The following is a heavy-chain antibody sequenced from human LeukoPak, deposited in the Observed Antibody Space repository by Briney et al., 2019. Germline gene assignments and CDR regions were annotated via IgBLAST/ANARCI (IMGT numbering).Heavy chain of an antibody. D-gene: IGHD4-17*01. Sequence: SETLSLTCTVSGGSISSGGYYWSWIRQHPGKGLEFIGYIFYSGTTCYNPSLKSRVSISLDTSLNQFSLKEISVTAADTAVYYCARYGAPFDSWGQGTLVTVSS. CDR3: ARYGAPFDS. V-gene: IGHV4-31*03. CDR2: IFYSGTT. J-gene: IGHJ4*02. CDR1: GGSISSGGYY.